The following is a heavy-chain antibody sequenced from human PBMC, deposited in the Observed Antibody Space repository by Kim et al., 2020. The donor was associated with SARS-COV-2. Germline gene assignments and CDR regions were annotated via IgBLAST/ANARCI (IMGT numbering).Heavy chain of an antibody. CDR3: ASPRWLQFGAFDI. V-gene: IGHV4-34*01. CDR2: INHSGST. Sequence: SETLSLTCAVYGGSFSGYYWSWIRQPPGKGLEWIGEINHSGSTNYNPSLKSRVTISVDTSKNQFSLKLSSVTAADTAVYYCASPRWLQFGAFDIWGQGTMVTVSS. J-gene: IGHJ3*02. D-gene: IGHD5-12*01. CDR1: GGSFSGYY.